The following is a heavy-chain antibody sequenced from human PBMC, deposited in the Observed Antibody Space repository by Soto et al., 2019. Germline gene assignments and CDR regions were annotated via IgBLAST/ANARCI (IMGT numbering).Heavy chain of an antibody. CDR3: ARAEEDGYNWNWFDP. Sequence: GGSLRLSCAASGFTFRSYWMHWVRQAPGKGLVWVSCTNSDGSSTSYADSVKGRFTISRDNAKNTLYLQMNSLRAEDTAVYYCARAEEDGYNWNWFDPWGQGTLVTVSS. J-gene: IGHJ5*02. CDR1: GFTFRSYW. CDR2: TNSDGSST. V-gene: IGHV3-74*01. D-gene: IGHD5-12*01.